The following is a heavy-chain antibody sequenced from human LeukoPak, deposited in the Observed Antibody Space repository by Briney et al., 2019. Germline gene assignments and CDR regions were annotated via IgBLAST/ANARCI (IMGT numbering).Heavy chain of an antibody. J-gene: IGHJ4*02. CDR2: ISYDGGNK. CDR3: ARDNGFYFVAGTFDY. Sequence: GRSLRLSCAASGFTFSSYAMHWVRQAPGKGLEWVAVISYDGGNKYYADSVKGRFTISRDNSKNTLYLQMNSLRAEDTAVYYCARDNGFYFVAGTFDYWGQGTLVTVSS. V-gene: IGHV3-30*04. D-gene: IGHD6-19*01. CDR1: GFTFSSYA.